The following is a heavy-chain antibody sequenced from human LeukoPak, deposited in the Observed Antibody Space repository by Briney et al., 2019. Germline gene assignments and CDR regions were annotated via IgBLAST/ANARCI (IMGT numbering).Heavy chain of an antibody. V-gene: IGHV3-7*03. CDR2: IKQDGSEK. CDR3: ARFTVLGPGDY. J-gene: IGHJ4*02. D-gene: IGHD4-17*01. CDR1: GFTFSSYW. Sequence: GGSLRLSCAASGFTFSSYWMSWVRQAPGKGLEWVANIKQDGSEKYYVDSVKGRFTISRDTAKNSLYLQMNSLRAEDTALYYCARFTVLGPGDYWGQGTLVTVSS.